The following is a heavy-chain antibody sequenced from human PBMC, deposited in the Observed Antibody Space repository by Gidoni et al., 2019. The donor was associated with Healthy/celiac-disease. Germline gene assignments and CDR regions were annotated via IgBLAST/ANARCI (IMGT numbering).Heavy chain of an antibody. CDR2: IYWDDDK. Sequence: QITLKESGPTLVTPTQPLTLTCTFSGLSPTTSGVGVGWIRQPPGKALEWRALIYWDDDKRYSPSLKSRLTITKDTSKNQVVLKMTNMDPVDTATYYCANKTLYDDYIWGSYRWDFDYWGQGTLVTVSS. J-gene: IGHJ4*02. CDR1: GLSPTTSGVG. CDR3: ANKTLYDDYIWGSYRWDFDY. V-gene: IGHV2-5*02. D-gene: IGHD3-16*02.